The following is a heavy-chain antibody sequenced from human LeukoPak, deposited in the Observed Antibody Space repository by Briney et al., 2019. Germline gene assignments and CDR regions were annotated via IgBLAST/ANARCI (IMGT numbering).Heavy chain of an antibody. V-gene: IGHV4-59*01. J-gene: IGHJ4*02. CDR3: ARRVAVTGIYCFDH. CDR1: GSGGSISNYY. Sequence: SETLSLTCTVSGSGGSISNYYWSWIRQPPGKGLEWIGYIYYSGSTNHNPSLKSRVTMSVDTSKNQLSLRLRSVTAADTAVYYCARRVAVTGIYCFDHWGQGTPVTVSS. CDR2: IYYSGST. D-gene: IGHD6-19*01.